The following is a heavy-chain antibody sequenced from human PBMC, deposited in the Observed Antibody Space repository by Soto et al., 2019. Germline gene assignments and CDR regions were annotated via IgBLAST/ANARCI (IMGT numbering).Heavy chain of an antibody. CDR3: ARAHCSGGSCYRSSYYYGMDV. J-gene: IGHJ6*02. CDR1: GGTFSSYA. D-gene: IGHD2-15*01. V-gene: IGHV1-69*12. Sequence: QVQLVQSGAEVKKPGSSVKVSCKASGGTFSSYAISWVRQAPGQGLEWMGGIIPIFGTANYAQKFQGRVTISADESTSTAYMELSSLRSEDTAVYYCARAHCSGGSCYRSSYYYGMDVWGQGTTVTVSS. CDR2: IIPIFGTA.